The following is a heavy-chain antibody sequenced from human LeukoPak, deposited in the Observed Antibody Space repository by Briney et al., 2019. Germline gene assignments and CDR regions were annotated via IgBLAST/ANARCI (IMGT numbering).Heavy chain of an antibody. CDR3: ARDQTITGTTWQYNWLDS. V-gene: IGHV3-53*01. D-gene: IGHD1-7*01. CDR1: GFTVSSSY. Sequence: GGSLRLSCAAPGFTVSSSYMSWVRQAPGKGLECVSVMDSGGRTYYADSVKGRFTISRDNSKNTLYLQMSSLRAEDTAVYYCARDQTITGTTWQYNWLDSWGQGTLVTVSS. CDR2: MDSGGRT. J-gene: IGHJ5*01.